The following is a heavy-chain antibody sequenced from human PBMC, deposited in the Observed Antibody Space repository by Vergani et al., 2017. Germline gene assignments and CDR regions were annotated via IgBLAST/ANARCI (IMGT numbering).Heavy chain of an antibody. V-gene: IGHV3-66*01. CDR2: IYSGGST. D-gene: IGHD3-22*01. CDR1: GFTFSDYY. Sequence: VQLVESGGGLVKPGGSLRLSCAASGFTFSDYYMSWIRQAPGKGLEWVSVIYSGGSTYYADSVKGRFTISRDNSKNTLYLQMNSLRAEDTAVYYCAHSSGYHNDAFDIWGQGTMVTVSS. CDR3: AHSSGYHNDAFDI. J-gene: IGHJ3*02.